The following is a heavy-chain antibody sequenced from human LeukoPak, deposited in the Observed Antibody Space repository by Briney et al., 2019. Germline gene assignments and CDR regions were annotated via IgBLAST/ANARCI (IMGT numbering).Heavy chain of an antibody. CDR1: GFTFSSYW. D-gene: IGHD2-2*01. Sequence: GGSLRLSCAASGFTFSSYWMHWVRQAPGKGLVWVSRINSDGSSTSYADSVKGRFTISRDNAKNTLYLQMNSLRAEDTAVYYCARGVGYCSSTSCYWRFDPWGQGTLVTVSS. J-gene: IGHJ5*02. CDR3: ARGVGYCSSTSCYWRFDP. CDR2: INSDGSST. V-gene: IGHV3-74*01.